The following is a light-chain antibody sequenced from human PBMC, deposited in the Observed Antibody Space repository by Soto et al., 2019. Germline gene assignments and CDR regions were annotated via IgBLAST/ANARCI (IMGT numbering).Light chain of an antibody. J-gene: IGKJ1*01. CDR2: GVS. CDR3: QVYGSSPKT. CDR1: QPVNSGY. Sequence: IVLTQSPGTLSLSPGEGATLSCRASQPVNSGYLAWYQQKPGQAPRLLMYGVSTRDTGIPDRFSGSGAGTDFTLTISKLEPGDLAVYYCQVYGSSPKTFGQGTKVEFK. V-gene: IGKV3-20*01.